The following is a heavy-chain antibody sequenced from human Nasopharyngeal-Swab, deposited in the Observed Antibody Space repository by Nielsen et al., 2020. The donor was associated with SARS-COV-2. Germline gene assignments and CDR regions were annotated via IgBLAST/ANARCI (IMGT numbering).Heavy chain of an antibody. CDR3: ARLPMRAASGRGAFDI. D-gene: IGHD6-13*01. CDR1: GYNFATYW. J-gene: IGHJ3*02. Sequence: GGSLRLSCKASGYNFATYWFGWVRQMPGEGLRWMGLIYPGDSDTRYSPSLQGQVTISADRSITTAYLQWSSLKASDTAMYYCARLPMRAASGRGAFDIWGQGTMVTVSS. CDR2: IYPGDSDT. V-gene: IGHV5-51*01.